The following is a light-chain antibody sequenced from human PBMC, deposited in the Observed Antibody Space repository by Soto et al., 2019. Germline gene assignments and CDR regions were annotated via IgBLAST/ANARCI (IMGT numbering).Light chain of an antibody. J-gene: IGLJ3*02. Sequence: QSALTQPASVSGSPGQSITSSCTGTSSDVGRYNYVSWYQQHPGKVPKVMIYDVTNRPSGVSDRFSGSKSGNTASLTISGLQTEDEADYYCSSFTSINTVVFGGGTKLTVL. CDR1: SSDVGRYNY. CDR2: DVT. V-gene: IGLV2-14*03. CDR3: SSFTSINTVV.